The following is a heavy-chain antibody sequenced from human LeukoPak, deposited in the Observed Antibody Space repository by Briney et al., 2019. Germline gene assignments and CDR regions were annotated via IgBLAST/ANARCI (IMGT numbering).Heavy chain of an antibody. Sequence: SETLSLTCAVYGGSFSGYYWSWIRQPPGKGLEWIGEINHSGSTNYNPSLKSRVTISVDTSKNQFSLKLSSVTAADTAVYYCARGLYGDYVYYFDYWGQGTLVTVSS. CDR1: GGSFSGYY. V-gene: IGHV4-34*01. J-gene: IGHJ4*02. CDR2: INHSGST. CDR3: ARGLYGDYVYYFDY. D-gene: IGHD4-17*01.